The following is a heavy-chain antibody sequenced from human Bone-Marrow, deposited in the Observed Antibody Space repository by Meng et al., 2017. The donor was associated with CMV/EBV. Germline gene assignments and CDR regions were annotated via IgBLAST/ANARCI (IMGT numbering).Heavy chain of an antibody. J-gene: IGHJ4*02. V-gene: IGHV3-30-3*01. Sequence: GESLKISCAASGFTFSSYAMHWVRQAPGKGLEWVAVISYDGSNKYYADSVKGRFTISRDNSKNTLYLQMNSLRAEDTAVYYCAKEENSGFLEWLRYWGQGTLVTVSS. CDR3: AKEENSGFLEWLRY. D-gene: IGHD3-3*01. CDR1: GFTFSSYA. CDR2: ISYDGSNK.